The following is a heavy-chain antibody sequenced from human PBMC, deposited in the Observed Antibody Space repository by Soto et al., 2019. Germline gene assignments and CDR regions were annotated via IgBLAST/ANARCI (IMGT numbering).Heavy chain of an antibody. J-gene: IGHJ5*01. CDR1: WFTFSSYA. CDR3: AKHRVTTVTTFHNLFDS. D-gene: IGHD4-17*01. V-gene: IGHV3-23*01. CDR2: VCGSGTKT. Sequence: GGSLRLSCVASWFTFSSYAMTWVRQAPWKGLEWFSVVCGSGTKTFYADSVKGRFIISRDNSKNTLYLQMNSLRAEDTAVYYCAKHRVTTVTTFHNLFDSCGQANLVTVSS.